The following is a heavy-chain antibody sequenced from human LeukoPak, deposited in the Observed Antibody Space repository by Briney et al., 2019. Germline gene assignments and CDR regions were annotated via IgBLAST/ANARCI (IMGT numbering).Heavy chain of an antibody. CDR1: GYTFTGYY. J-gene: IGHJ5*02. V-gene: IGHV1-2*02. D-gene: IGHD2-15*01. CDR3: ARDQRSCSGGSCYPGWFAP. CDR2: INPSGGT. Sequence: ASVKVSCKASGYTFTGYYLHWVRQAPGQGLEWMGWINPSGGTNYAQKFQGRVTMTRDTSISTAYMGLSRLRSDDTAVYYCARDQRSCSGGSCYPGWFAPWGQGTLVTVSS.